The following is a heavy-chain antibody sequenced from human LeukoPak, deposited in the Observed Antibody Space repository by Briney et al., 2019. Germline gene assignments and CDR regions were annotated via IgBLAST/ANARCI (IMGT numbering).Heavy chain of an antibody. J-gene: IGHJ4*02. Sequence: SQTLSLTCTVSGGSISSGSYYWSWIRQPAGKGLEWIGRIYTSGSTNYNPSLNSRVTISVDTSKNQFSLKLSSVTAADTAVYYCARAGYYDSSGYLYWGQGTLVTVSS. CDR2: IYTSGST. V-gene: IGHV4-61*02. D-gene: IGHD3-22*01. CDR3: ARAGYYDSSGYLY. CDR1: GGSISSGSYY.